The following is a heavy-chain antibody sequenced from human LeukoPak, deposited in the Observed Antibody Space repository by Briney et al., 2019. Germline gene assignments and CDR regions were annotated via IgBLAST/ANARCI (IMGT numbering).Heavy chain of an antibody. J-gene: IGHJ4*02. Sequence: GGSLRLSCAASGFTVSSNYMSWVRQAPGKGLEWVSVIYSGGSTYYADSVKGRFTISRDNSKNTLYLQMNCLRAEDTAVYYCATPEKRGYSYGYDYWGQGTLVTVSS. CDR3: ATPEKRGYSYGYDY. CDR1: GFTVSSNY. CDR2: IYSGGST. V-gene: IGHV3-53*01. D-gene: IGHD5-18*01.